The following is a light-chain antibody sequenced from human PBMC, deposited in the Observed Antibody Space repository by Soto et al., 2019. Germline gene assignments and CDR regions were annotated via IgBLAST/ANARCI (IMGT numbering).Light chain of an antibody. CDR3: QQYNSHPWT. V-gene: IGKV1-5*03. CDR2: KAS. J-gene: IGKJ1*01. Sequence: DIQMTQSPSTLPASVGDRVTVTCRASQSSRSWLAWYQEKPGKAPKLLIYKASRLETGVPSRFSGSGSGTEFTLTIRSLQTDDFGTYYCQQYNSHPWTFGQGTKVEMK. CDR1: QSSRSW.